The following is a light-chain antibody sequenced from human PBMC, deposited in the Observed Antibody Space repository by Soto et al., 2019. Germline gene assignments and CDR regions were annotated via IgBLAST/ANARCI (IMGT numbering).Light chain of an antibody. V-gene: IGKV3-11*01. CDR3: QQRSTWRT. CDR2: DAS. Sequence: EIVLTQSPATLSLSPGERATLSCRASQSVSSYLAWYQQKPGQAPRLLIYDASKRATGIPARFTGSGFGTDYSLTISSLEPEDFAVYYCQQRSTWRTFGQGTKVEI. CDR1: QSVSSY. J-gene: IGKJ1*01.